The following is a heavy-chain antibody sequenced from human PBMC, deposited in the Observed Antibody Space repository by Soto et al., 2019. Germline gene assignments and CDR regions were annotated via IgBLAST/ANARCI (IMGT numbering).Heavy chain of an antibody. CDR3: ARTPTRLGWYYWFDP. V-gene: IGHV4-59*01. CDR1: GGSISSYY. CDR2: IYYSGST. D-gene: IGHD6-19*01. J-gene: IGHJ5*02. Sequence: SETLSLTCTVSGGSISSYYWSWIRQPPGKGLEWIGYIYYSGSTNYNPSLKSRVTISVDTSKNQFSLKLSSVTAADTAVYYCARTPTRLGWYYWFDPWGQGTLVTVSS.